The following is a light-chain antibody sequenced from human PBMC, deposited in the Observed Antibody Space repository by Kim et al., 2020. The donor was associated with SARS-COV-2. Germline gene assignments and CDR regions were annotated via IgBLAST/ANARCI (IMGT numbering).Light chain of an antibody. J-gene: IGKJ2*01. CDR1: QSISIY. Sequence: SASVGDRLTNTGRASQSISIYLYWYQQKPEKAPNLLIYAASSWQSGLPARFSGSRSGTDFALTISSLQPEDFATYYCQQSYSTPRTFGQGTKLEI. CDR3: QQSYSTPRT. V-gene: IGKV1-39*01. CDR2: AAS.